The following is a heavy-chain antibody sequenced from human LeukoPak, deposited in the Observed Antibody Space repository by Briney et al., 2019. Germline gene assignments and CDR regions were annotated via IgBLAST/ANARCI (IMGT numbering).Heavy chain of an antibody. CDR1: GGTFSSYA. CDR2: IIPIFGTA. Sequence: SVKVSCKASGGTFSSYAISWVRQAPGQGLEWMGGIIPIFGTANYAQKFQGRVTITADESTSTAYMELSSLRSEDTAVYYCARAGVRGYSYGYPYYYGMDVWGQGTTVTVSS. D-gene: IGHD5-18*01. J-gene: IGHJ6*02. CDR3: ARAGVRGYSYGYPYYYGMDV. V-gene: IGHV1-69*13.